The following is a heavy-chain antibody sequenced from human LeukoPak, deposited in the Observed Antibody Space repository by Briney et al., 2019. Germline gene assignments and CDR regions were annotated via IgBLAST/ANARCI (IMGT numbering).Heavy chain of an antibody. D-gene: IGHD3-10*01. CDR3: ASYGSGSYWRDAFDI. CDR1: GGSISSSSYY. J-gene: IGHJ3*02. CDR2: IYYSGST. Sequence: PSETLSLTCTVSGGSISSSSYYWGWIRQPPGEGLEWIGSIYYSGSTYYNPSLKSRVTISVDTSKNQFSLKLNSVTAADTAVYFCASYGSGSYWRDAFDIWGQGTMVTVSS. V-gene: IGHV4-39*01.